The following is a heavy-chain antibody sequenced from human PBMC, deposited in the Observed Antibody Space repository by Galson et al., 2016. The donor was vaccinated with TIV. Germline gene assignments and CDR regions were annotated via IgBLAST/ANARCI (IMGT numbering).Heavy chain of an antibody. CDR3: ARDGGGFNYRVWYFDH. D-gene: IGHD3-16*01. V-gene: IGHV1-2*02. CDR1: GYIFTDSH. CDR2: INPNVGGT. J-gene: IGHJ2*01. Sequence: SVKVSCKASGYIFTDSHMHWVRLAPGQGLEWMGYINPNVGGTNYAQRFHGRITMTRDTSTNTAYMELTSLTSDDTAVYYCARDGGGFNYRVWYFDHWGGGTLVTVSS.